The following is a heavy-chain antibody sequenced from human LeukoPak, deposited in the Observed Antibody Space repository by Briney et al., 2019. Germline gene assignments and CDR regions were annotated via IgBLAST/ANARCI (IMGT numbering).Heavy chain of an antibody. CDR1: GFTFSSYD. V-gene: IGHV3-13*01. CDR2: IGTAGDT. CDR3: ARDLITMVRGVIIPFDY. Sequence: GGSLRLSCAASGFTFSSYDMHWVHQATGKGLEWVSAIGTAGDTYYPGSVKGRFTISRDNAKNSLYLQMNSLRAEDTAVYYCARDLITMVRGVIIPFDYWGQGTLVTVSS. J-gene: IGHJ4*02. D-gene: IGHD3-10*01.